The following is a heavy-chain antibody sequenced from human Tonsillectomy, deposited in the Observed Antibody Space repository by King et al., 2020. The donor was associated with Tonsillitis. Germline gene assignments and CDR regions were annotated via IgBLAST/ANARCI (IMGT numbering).Heavy chain of an antibody. V-gene: IGHV4-59*01. J-gene: IGHJ5*02. Sequence: VQLQESGPGLLRPSETLSLTCTISSGSISSYYWSWIRQSPGKGLEWIGYINYSGTTDYNPSLKSRVTISVDTSRNQFSLRLTSVTAADTAVYYCARDVYSHAWGETFDVWGQGILVTVSS. D-gene: IGHD5-18*01. CDR3: ARDVYSHAWGETFDV. CDR1: SGSISSYY. CDR2: INYSGTT.